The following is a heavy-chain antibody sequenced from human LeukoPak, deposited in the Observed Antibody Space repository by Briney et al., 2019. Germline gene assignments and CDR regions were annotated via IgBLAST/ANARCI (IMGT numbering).Heavy chain of an antibody. CDR1: EYSFTNYW. V-gene: IGHV5-51*01. CDR3: ARRYYYDSSGPFDY. Sequence: GESLVISCKGSEYSFTNYWIGWVCQMPGKGLDWMGIIYPGDSDTRYSPSFQGQVTISADKSISTAYLQWSSLKASDTAMYHCARRYYYDSSGPFDYWGQGTLVTVSS. D-gene: IGHD3-22*01. J-gene: IGHJ4*02. CDR2: IYPGDSDT.